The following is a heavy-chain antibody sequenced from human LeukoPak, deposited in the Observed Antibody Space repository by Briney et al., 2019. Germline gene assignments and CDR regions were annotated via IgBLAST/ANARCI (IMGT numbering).Heavy chain of an antibody. Sequence: GGSLRLSCAASGFTFSSYAMNWVRQAPGKGLEWVAFISYDGSNKYYADSVKGRFTISRDNSKNTLYLQMNSLRAEDTAVYYCASQGGLLWFGELSGGMDVWGPGTTVTVSS. J-gene: IGHJ6*02. V-gene: IGHV3-30-3*01. CDR1: GFTFSSYA. D-gene: IGHD3-10*01. CDR3: ASQGGLLWFGELSGGMDV. CDR2: ISYDGSNK.